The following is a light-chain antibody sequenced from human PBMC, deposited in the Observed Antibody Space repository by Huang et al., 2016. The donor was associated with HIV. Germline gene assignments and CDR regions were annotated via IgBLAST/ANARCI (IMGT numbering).Light chain of an antibody. CDR2: AAS. J-gene: IGKJ3*01. V-gene: IGKV1D-16*01. CDR3: QHYNSYPFT. Sequence: DIQMTPSPSSLSASIGDTVTITCRASQGISTWLAWYQQKPEKAPKSLVYAASNLQSGVPSRFSGNGSGTDFTLTITSLQSEDFATYYCQHYNSYPFTFGPGTKVDV. CDR1: QGISTW.